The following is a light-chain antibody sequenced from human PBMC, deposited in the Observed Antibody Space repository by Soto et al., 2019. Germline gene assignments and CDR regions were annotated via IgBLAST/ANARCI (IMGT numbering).Light chain of an antibody. CDR3: SSFTTSYFYV. J-gene: IGLJ1*01. V-gene: IGLV2-14*01. CDR2: GVT. Sequence: QSALTQPASVSGSAGQSITISCTGTGSDIGAYNYVSRYQQHPGKAPKLIIYGVTHRPSGVSTRFSASKSAYTASLTISGLQAEDEADYYCSSFTTSYFYVFGPGTKVTVL. CDR1: GSDIGAYNY.